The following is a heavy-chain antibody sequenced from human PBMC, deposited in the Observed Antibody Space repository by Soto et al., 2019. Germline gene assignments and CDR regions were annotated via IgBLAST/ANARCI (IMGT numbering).Heavy chain of an antibody. Sequence: QVQLVESGGGVVQPGMSLRLSCVASGFTFSDYGMHWVRQAPGKGLERVAVISYNGGNIYYGDSVKGRFTISRDNSKNTLYLQMNSLRAEDTAVYYCAKVVPGIVAVACPCDSWGQGTLVTVSS. V-gene: IGHV3-30*18. CDR1: GFTFSDYG. CDR3: AKVVPGIVAVACPCDS. D-gene: IGHD6-19*01. J-gene: IGHJ4*02. CDR2: ISYNGGNI.